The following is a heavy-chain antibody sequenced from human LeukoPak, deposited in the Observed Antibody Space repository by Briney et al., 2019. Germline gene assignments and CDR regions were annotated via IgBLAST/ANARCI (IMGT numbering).Heavy chain of an antibody. Sequence: SETLSLTCAVYGGSLSDYYWSWIRQPPGKGLEWIGEINHSGTTKYSPSLKSRVTMSVDTSRNRFSLKLNSVTAADTAVYFCARGRRLWSWYDPWGQGTLVTVSS. CDR3: ARGRRLWSWYDP. CDR2: INHSGTT. J-gene: IGHJ5*02. D-gene: IGHD3-10*01. V-gene: IGHV4-34*01. CDR1: GGSLSDYY.